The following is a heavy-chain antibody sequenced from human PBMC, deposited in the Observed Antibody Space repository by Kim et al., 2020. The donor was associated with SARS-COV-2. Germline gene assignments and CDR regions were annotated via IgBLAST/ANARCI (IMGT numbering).Heavy chain of an antibody. CDR3: AREGYDSSGYYTYYFDY. D-gene: IGHD3-22*01. Sequence: VKGRFTISRNNSKKPLYLQMNSVRAEDTAVYYCAREGYDSSGYYTYYFDYWGQGTLVTVSS. J-gene: IGHJ4*02. V-gene: IGHV3-30*07.